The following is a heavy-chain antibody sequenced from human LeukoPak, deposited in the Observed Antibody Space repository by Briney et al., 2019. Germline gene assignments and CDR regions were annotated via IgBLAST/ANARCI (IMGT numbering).Heavy chain of an antibody. V-gene: IGHV3-30*02. D-gene: IGHD3-22*01. J-gene: IGHJ1*01. CDR1: GFTFSRHG. CDR2: IWYDGSKK. CDR3: AKEDVVVITIRYFQH. Sequence: GGSLRLSCAASGFTFSRHGIHWVRQAPGKGLEWVAVIWYDGSKKYYEDSVKGRLTISRDNSKNTLYLQMNSLRTEDTAIYYCAKEDVVVITIRYFQHWGQGTLVTVSS.